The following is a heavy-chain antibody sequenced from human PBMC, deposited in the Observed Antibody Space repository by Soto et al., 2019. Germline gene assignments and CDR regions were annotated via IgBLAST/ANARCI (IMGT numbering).Heavy chain of an antibody. V-gene: IGHV3-53*04. Sequence: SLRLSCAASGFTVSSNYMSWVRQAPGKGLEWVSVIYSGGSTYYADSVKGRFTISRHNSKNTLYLQMNSLRAEDTAVYYCARGQYCSGGSCRGGFDYWGQGTLVTVSS. CDR1: GFTVSSNY. CDR2: IYSGGST. CDR3: ARGQYCSGGSCRGGFDY. J-gene: IGHJ4*02. D-gene: IGHD2-15*01.